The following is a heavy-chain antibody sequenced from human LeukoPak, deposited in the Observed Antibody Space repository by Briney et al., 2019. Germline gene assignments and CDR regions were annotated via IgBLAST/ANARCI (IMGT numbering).Heavy chain of an antibody. D-gene: IGHD6-13*01. V-gene: IGHV3-30-3*01. CDR3: ARIGSWYPPFGYFDY. J-gene: IGHJ4*02. CDR2: ISYDGSNK. Sequence: GGSLRLSCAASRFTFSSYAMHWVRQAPGKGLEWVAVISYDGSNKYYADSVKGRFTISRDNSKNTLYLQMNSLRAEDTAVYYCARIGSWYPPFGYFDYWGQGTLVTVSS. CDR1: RFTFSSYA.